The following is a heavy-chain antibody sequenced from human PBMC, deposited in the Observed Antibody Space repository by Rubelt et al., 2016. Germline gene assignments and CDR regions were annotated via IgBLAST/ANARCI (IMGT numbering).Heavy chain of an antibody. CDR3: AGGTVIHKPHYYYYGMDV. J-gene: IGHJ6*02. V-gene: IGHV4-34*01. Sequence: QVQLQQWGAGLLKPSETLSLTCAVYGGSFSGYYWSWIRQPPGKGLEWIGEINHSGSTNYNPSLRGRVTLSVETSKSQCYLKLSSVTAADQAVYCCAGGTVIHKPHYYYYGMDVWGQETTVTVSS. CDR2: INHSGST. CDR1: GGSFSGYY. D-gene: IGHD3-16*02.